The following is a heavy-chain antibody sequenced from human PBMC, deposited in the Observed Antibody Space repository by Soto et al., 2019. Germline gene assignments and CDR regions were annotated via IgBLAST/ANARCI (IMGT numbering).Heavy chain of an antibody. J-gene: IGHJ5*02. CDR2: INAGNGNT. Sequence: QVQLVQSGAEVKKPGASVKVSCKASGYTFTSYAMHWVRQAPGQRLEWMGWINAGNGNTKYSQKFQGRVTITRDTSASTAYMELSSLRSEDTAVYYCARTALGIAAAGTPANWLDPWGQGTLVTVSS. D-gene: IGHD6-13*01. V-gene: IGHV1-3*01. CDR1: GYTFTSYA. CDR3: ARTALGIAAAGTPANWLDP.